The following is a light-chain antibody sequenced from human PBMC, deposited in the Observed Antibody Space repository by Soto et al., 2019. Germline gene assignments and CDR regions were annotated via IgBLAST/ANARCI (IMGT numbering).Light chain of an antibody. V-gene: IGKV1-33*01. J-gene: IGKJ5*01. Sequence: DIQMTQSPSSLSASVGGRVTITCQASQDNNNYLNWYQPKPGQAPKLLSAEASNLETGVPSRFSGSRFGTDCTCTISSLQPEDIATYYCQQYENLPITFGQGTRLEIK. CDR3: QQYENLPIT. CDR1: QDNNNY. CDR2: EAS.